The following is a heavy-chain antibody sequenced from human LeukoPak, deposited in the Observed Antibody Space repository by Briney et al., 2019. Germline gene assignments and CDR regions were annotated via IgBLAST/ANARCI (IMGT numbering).Heavy chain of an antibody. CDR2: ITTKANNYAT. CDR1: GFTFSGSH. V-gene: IGHV3-73*01. Sequence: GGSLRLSCAASGFTFSGSHIHWVRQASGKGLEWVGRITTKANNYATVSAASLRGRFTISRDNSKNTLYLQMNSLRAEDTAVYYCAKDGDTAMVSWGQGTLVTVSS. D-gene: IGHD5-18*01. J-gene: IGHJ4*02. CDR3: AKDGDTAMVS.